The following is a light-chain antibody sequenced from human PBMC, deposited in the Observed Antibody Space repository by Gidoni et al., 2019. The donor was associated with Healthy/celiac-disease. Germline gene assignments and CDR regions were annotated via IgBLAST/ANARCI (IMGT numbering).Light chain of an antibody. CDR2: EVS. CDR3: SSYTSSSTVV. CDR1: SSDVGGYNY. V-gene: IGLV2-14*01. Sequence: QSALTQPASVSGSPGQSITISCTGTSSDVGGYNYVSWYQKHPGKAPKLMIYEVSNRPSGFSNRFSGSKSGNTASLTISGLQAEDEADYYCSSYTSSSTVVFGGGTKLTVL. J-gene: IGLJ2*01.